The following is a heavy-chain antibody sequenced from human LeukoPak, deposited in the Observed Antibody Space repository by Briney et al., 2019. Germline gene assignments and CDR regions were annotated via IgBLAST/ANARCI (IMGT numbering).Heavy chain of an antibody. V-gene: IGHV3-15*01. D-gene: IGHD1-26*01. Sequence: PGGSLRLSCAASGFTFSNAWMSWVRQAPGKGLEWVGRIKSKTDGGTTDYAAPVKGRFTISRYDSKKTLYLQMNSLKTEDTAVYYCTTDRLTVGGLGIDYWGQGTLVTVSS. CDR1: GFTFSNAW. CDR2: IKSKTDGGTT. J-gene: IGHJ4*02. CDR3: TTDRLTVGGLGIDY.